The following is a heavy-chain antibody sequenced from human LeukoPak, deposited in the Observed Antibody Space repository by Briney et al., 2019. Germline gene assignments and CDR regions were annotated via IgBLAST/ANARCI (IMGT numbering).Heavy chain of an antibody. Sequence: SETLSLTCTVSGGSISNYYWSWIRQPAGKGLEWIGRIYAGGSTDYNPSLKSRVTLSVDTSTNNFSLRLTSVTAADTAVYYCARVKLGMATVYNWFDPWGQGTLVTVSS. J-gene: IGHJ5*02. CDR2: IYAGGST. D-gene: IGHD5-24*01. CDR3: ARVKLGMATVYNWFDP. CDR1: GGSISNYY. V-gene: IGHV4-4*07.